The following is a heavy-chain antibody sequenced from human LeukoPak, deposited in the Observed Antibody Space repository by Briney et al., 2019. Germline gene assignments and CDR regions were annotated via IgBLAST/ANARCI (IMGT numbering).Heavy chain of an antibody. V-gene: IGHV1-3*01. CDR3: ASLGSYSAGGDY. CDR1: GYTFTSYA. J-gene: IGHJ4*02. CDR2: INAGNGNT. D-gene: IGHD1-26*01. Sequence: ASVKVSCKASGYTFTSYAMHWVRQAPGQRLEWMGWINAGNGNTKYSQKFQGRVTITRDTSASTAYMELSSLRSEDTAVYYCASLGSYSAGGDYWGQGTLVTVSS.